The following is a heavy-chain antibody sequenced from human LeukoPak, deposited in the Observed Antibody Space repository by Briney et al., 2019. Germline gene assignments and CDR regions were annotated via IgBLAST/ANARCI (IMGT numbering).Heavy chain of an antibody. CDR2: ISGDAGRT. CDR3: AKLGDILTGYPYYFDY. V-gene: IGHV3-23*01. D-gene: IGHD3-9*01. CDR1: GFTFSSYG. Sequence: GGTLRLSCAASGFTFSSYGMNWVRQAPGKGLEWVSGISGDAGRTYYADSVKGRFTIYRDNSKNTLYLQMSSLRAEDTAVYYCAKLGDILTGYPYYFDYWGQGTLVTVSS. J-gene: IGHJ4*02.